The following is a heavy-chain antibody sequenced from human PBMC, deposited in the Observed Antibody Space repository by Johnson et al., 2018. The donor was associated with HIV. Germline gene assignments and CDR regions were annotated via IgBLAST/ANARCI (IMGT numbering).Heavy chain of an antibody. CDR3: ARGRGALDI. CDR2: ISYDGSNK. CDR1: GFTFSSYG. J-gene: IGHJ3*02. Sequence: VLLVESGGGVVQPGGSLRLSCAASGFTFSSYGMHWVRQAPGKGLEWLAVISYDGSNKYYADSVKGRFTISRDNANNSLYLQMNSLRAEDTAVYYCARGRGALDIWGQGTMVTVSS. V-gene: IGHV3-30*19. D-gene: IGHD3-16*01.